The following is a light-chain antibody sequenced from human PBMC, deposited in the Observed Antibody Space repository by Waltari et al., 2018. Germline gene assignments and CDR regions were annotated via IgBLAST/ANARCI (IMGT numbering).Light chain of an antibody. CDR3: QQYDISPLT. Sequence: EIVFTQSPGTLSLSPGERATLSCRASQTVRTTYLAWYQQKPGPAPTLLIYGASSTATGIPDRFSGSGSGTDFSLTISSLEPEDFAVYYCQQYDISPLTFGGGTKVEIK. CDR2: GAS. CDR1: QTVRTTY. J-gene: IGKJ4*01. V-gene: IGKV3-20*01.